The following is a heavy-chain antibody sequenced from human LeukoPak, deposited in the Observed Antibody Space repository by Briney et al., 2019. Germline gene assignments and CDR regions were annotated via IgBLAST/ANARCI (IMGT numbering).Heavy chain of an antibody. J-gene: IGHJ4*02. CDR2: ISYDGSNK. CDR1: GFTFRSYA. CDR3: ARGSCSSTFCDLDFDY. V-gene: IGHV3-30*01. D-gene: IGHD2-2*01. Sequence: SGRSLRLSCAASGFTFRSYAMHWVRQAPGKGLEWVAIISYDGSNKYYADSVRGRFTISRDNSKNTLYLQMNSLRLEDTAVYYCARGSCSSTFCDLDFDYWGQGTLVTVSS.